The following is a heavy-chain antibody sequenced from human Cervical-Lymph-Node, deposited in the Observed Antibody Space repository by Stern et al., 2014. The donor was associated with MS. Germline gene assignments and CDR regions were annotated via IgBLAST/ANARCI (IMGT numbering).Heavy chain of an antibody. V-gene: IGHV4-31*03. CDR1: GGSISSGGYY. CDR2: IYYSGSP. D-gene: IGHD3-22*01. J-gene: IGHJ5*02. CDR3: ARDTYYYDSSGYYNWFDP. Sequence: QVQLQESGPGLVKPSQTLSLTCTVSGGSISSGGYYWSWIRQHPGKGLEWIGYIYYSGSPYYHPSLKSRVTISEDTSKNQFSLKLSSVTAADTAVYYCARDTYYYDSSGYYNWFDPWGQGTLVTVSS.